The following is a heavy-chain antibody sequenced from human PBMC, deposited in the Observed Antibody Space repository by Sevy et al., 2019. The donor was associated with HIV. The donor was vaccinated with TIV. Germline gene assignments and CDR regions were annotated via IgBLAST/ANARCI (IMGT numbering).Heavy chain of an antibody. J-gene: IGHJ6*02. CDR3: ARARLDYEFWSGSYFSRAPWGYKYYAMDV. CDR2: MNPNNGNT. CDR1: GYSFTNFD. Sequence: ASVKVSCKAAGYSFTNFDINWVRQATGQGLEWMGWMNPNNGNTHYAQKFQGRVTMTRISSANTAYMGLISLASEDTAIYYCARARLDYEFWSGSYFSRAPWGYKYYAMDVWGQGTTVTVSS. D-gene: IGHD3-3*01. V-gene: IGHV1-8*01.